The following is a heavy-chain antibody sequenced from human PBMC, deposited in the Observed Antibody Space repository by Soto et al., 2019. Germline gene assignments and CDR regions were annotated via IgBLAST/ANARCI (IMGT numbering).Heavy chain of an antibody. CDR1: GYTFTSYG. Sequence: GASVKVSCKASGYTFTSYGISWVRQAPGQGLEWMGWISAYNGNTNYAQKLQGRVTMTTDASTSTAYMELSSLRSEDTAVYYCARNQYYDILTGTLYYYYGMDVWGQGTTVTVSS. J-gene: IGHJ6*02. CDR3: ARNQYYDILTGTLYYYYGMDV. V-gene: IGHV1-18*01. CDR2: ISAYNGNT. D-gene: IGHD3-9*01.